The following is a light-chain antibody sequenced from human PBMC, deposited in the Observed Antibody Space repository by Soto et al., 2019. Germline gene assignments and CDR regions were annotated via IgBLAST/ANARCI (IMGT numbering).Light chain of an antibody. Sequence: DIQMTQYPSTLSASVGDRVSIACRASQSISSSLAWYQQKPGKAPKLLIYDASSLESGVPSRFSGSGSGTEFTLSINSLQPQDFATYYCQQYHRYSWTFGQGTKVEIK. CDR1: QSISSS. J-gene: IGKJ1*01. CDR3: QQYHRYSWT. CDR2: DAS. V-gene: IGKV1-5*01.